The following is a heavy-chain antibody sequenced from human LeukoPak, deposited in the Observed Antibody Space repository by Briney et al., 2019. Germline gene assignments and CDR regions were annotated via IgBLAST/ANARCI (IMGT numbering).Heavy chain of an antibody. CDR2: MNPNSGNT. CDR3: ARERFGSIGLWY. Sequence: ASVKVSCKASGYTFTSYDINWVRQATGQGLEWMGWMNPNSGNTGYAQKFQGRVTITRNTSISTAYMELSSLRSEDTAVYYWARERFGSIGLWYWGQGTLVTVSS. J-gene: IGHJ4*02. CDR1: GYTFTSYD. V-gene: IGHV1-8*03. D-gene: IGHD3-10*01.